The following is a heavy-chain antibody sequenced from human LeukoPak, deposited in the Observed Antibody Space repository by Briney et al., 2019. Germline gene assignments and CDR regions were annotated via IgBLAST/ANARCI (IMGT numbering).Heavy chain of an antibody. D-gene: IGHD3-22*01. V-gene: IGHV1-2*04. J-gene: IGHJ6*02. Sequence: ASVKVSCKASGYTFTGYYMHWVRQAPGQGLEWMGWINPNSGGTNYAQKFQGWVTMTRDTSISTAYMELSRLRSDDTAVYYCARVSEYHDSSGHYYYGMDVWAKGPRSPSP. CDR1: GYTFTGYY. CDR2: INPNSGGT. CDR3: ARVSEYHDSSGHYYYGMDV.